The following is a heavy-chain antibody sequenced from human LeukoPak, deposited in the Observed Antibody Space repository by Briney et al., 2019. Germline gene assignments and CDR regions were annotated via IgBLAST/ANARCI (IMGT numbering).Heavy chain of an antibody. Sequence: LETLSLTCAVYGGSFSGYYWSWIRQPPGKGLEWIGEINHSGSTNYDPSLKSRVTISVDTSKNQFSLKLSSVTAADTAVYYCARAMVRGVPPRWGQGTLVTVSS. J-gene: IGHJ4*02. CDR2: INHSGST. CDR1: GGSFSGYY. D-gene: IGHD3-10*01. V-gene: IGHV4-34*01. CDR3: ARAMVRGVPPR.